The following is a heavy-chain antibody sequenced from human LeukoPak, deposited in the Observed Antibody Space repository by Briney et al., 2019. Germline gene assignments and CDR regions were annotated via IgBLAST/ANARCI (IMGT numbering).Heavy chain of an antibody. J-gene: IGHJ5*02. CDR1: GGSISSDY. V-gene: IGHV4-59*08. Sequence: SQTLSLTCTVPGGSISSDYWSWIRQPPGKGLEWIGYVYYSGITNYNPSLKSRVTISVGTSKNHFSLKLTSVTAADTAVYYCARLLGWSGPINWFDPWGRGTLVTVSS. CDR3: ARLLGWSGPINWFDP. D-gene: IGHD3-3*01. CDR2: VYYSGIT.